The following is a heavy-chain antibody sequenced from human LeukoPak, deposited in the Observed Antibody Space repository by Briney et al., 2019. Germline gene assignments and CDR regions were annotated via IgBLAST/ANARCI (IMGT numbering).Heavy chain of an antibody. J-gene: IGHJ4*02. CDR3: ARNSDYYDSKGINY. D-gene: IGHD3-22*01. CDR1: GFTFSSYS. Sequence: PGGSLRLSCAASGFTFSSYSMNWVRQAPGRGLEWVSYISSSSSTIYYADSVKGRFTISRDNAKNSLYLQMNSLRAEDTAVYYCARNSDYYDSKGINYWGQGTLVTVSS. V-gene: IGHV3-48*01. CDR2: ISSSSSTI.